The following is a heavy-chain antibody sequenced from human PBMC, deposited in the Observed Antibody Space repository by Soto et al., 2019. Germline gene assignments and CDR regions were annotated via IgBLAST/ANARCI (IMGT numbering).Heavy chain of an antibody. CDR2: ISASGDTT. CDR1: GFSFSTCA. CDR3: AAQATGYFVPFDF. V-gene: IGHV3-23*01. D-gene: IGHD3-22*01. Sequence: EVQLLESGGGLVQPGGSLRLSCAASGFSFSTCAVSWVRQAPGKGLEWVSSISASGDTTHYAESVRGRFTISRDNSSNTLHLQISSLKAEDTAIYSCAAQATGYFVPFDFWGRGTLVTVSS. J-gene: IGHJ4*02.